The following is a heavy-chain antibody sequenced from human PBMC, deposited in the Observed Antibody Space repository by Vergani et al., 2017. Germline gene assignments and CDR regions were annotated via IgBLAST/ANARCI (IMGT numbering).Heavy chain of an antibody. V-gene: IGHV4-4*03. Sequence: QMQLQESGPGLVKPPGTPSLTCAVSGGPVSSSSWWRWVRQPPGQGLEWIGEIYHSGTTNFNPSLKSRVTISIDKSKNQFSLKLNSVTAADTAVYYCTRGYGDYGADWGQGILVTVSS. CDR1: GGPVSSSSW. CDR3: TRGYGDYGAD. CDR2: IYHSGTT. J-gene: IGHJ4*02. D-gene: IGHD4-17*01.